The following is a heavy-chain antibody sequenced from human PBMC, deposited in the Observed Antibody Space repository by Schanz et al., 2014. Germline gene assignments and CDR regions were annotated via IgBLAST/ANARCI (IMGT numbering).Heavy chain of an antibody. V-gene: IGHV3-7*05. D-gene: IGHD5-12*01. CDR2: IKRDGSEK. CDR3: ARKVVATIGGYYDN. Sequence: EVQLLESGGGLVQPGGPLRLSCAASGFGFSTYWMGWVRQAPGKGLEWVANIKRDGSEKNYLDSGKGRFTISRDNAKNSLFLQMNSLRAEDTALYYCARKVVATIGGYYDNWGQGTLVIVSS. CDR1: GFGFSTYW. J-gene: IGHJ4*02.